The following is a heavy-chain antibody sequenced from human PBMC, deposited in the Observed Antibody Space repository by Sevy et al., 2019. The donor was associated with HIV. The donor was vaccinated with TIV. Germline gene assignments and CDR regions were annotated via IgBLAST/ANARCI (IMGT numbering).Heavy chain of an antibody. D-gene: IGHD3-10*01. V-gene: IGHV3-21*01. CDR3: ASTMVRGVYDAFDI. CDR2: ISSSSSYI. J-gene: IGHJ3*02. CDR1: GFTFSSYS. Sequence: GGSLRLSCAASGFTFSSYSMNWVRQAPGKGLEWVSSISSSSSYIYYADSVKGRFTISRDNAKNSLYLQMNSLRAEDMAVYYCASTMVRGVYDAFDIWGQGTMVTVSS.